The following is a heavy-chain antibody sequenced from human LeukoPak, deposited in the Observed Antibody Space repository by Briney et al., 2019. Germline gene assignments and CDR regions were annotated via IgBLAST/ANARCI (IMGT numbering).Heavy chain of an antibody. CDR3: SREHIYSDPLPFAP. V-gene: IGHV1-18*01. J-gene: IGHJ5*02. CDR1: CYTFTNLD. CDR2: INGYNGLT. D-gene: IGHD2-21*01. Sequence: ASVKVSCKASCYTFTNLDIRWVGQAPGQGLEWMGWINGYNGLTNYAQKVQGRVTMTTDTSTSTVYMELRSMTSDDTAVYYYSREHIYSDPLPFAPWGQGTLVTVSS.